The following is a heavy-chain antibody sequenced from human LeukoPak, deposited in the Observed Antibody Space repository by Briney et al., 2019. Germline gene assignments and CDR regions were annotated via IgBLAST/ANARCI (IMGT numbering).Heavy chain of an antibody. CDR2: ISSSSSYI. CDR1: GFTFSSYS. V-gene: IGHV3-21*04. D-gene: IGHD3-3*01. Sequence: GGSLRLSCAASGFTFSSYSMNWVRQAPGKGLEWVSSISSSSSYIYYADSVKGRFTISRDNATNSLYLQMNSLRAEDTALYYCARIGYDFWSGYFVASFYYYYMDVWGKGTTVTVSS. J-gene: IGHJ6*03. CDR3: ARIGYDFWSGYFVASFYYYYMDV.